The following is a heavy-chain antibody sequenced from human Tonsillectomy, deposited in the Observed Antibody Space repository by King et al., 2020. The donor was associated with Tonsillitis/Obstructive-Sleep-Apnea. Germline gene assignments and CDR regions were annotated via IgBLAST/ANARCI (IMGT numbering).Heavy chain of an antibody. V-gene: IGHV3-33*01. D-gene: IGHD1-26*01. CDR3: ARVGESGSYGYFRH. CDR2: IWYDGSNE. CDR1: GFTFSNYG. Sequence: VQLVESGGGAVQPGRSLRISCAASGFTFSNYGMHWVRQAPGKGLEWVAVIWYDGSNENYADSVKGRFTISRDNSKNTLYLQMNSLRAEDTAVYYCARVGESGSYGYFRHWGQGTLVTVSS. J-gene: IGHJ1*01.